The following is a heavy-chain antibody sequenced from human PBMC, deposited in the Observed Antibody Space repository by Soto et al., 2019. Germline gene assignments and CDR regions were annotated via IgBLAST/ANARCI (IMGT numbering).Heavy chain of an antibody. CDR1: GGSISSSKYY. CDR2: IYYSGST. CDR3: ARPGGSGWFYFDS. J-gene: IGHJ4*02. V-gene: IGHV4-39*02. D-gene: IGHD6-13*01. Sequence: SETLSLTCTVSGGSISSSKYYWGWIRPPPGKGLEWIGSIYYSGSTYYNPSLKSRVTISVDTSKNHFSLKLTSVTAADTAVYYCARPGGSGWFYFDSWGQGSQVTVSS.